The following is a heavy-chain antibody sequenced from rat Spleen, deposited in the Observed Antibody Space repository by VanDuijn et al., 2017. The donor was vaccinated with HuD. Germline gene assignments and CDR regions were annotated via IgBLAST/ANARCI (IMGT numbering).Heavy chain of an antibody. CDR1: GFTFSDYF. J-gene: IGHJ3*01. CDR3: ARGGYTTDYFYVGWFAY. D-gene: IGHD1-6*01. Sequence: EVQLVESGGGLVQPGRSLKLSCAASGFTFSDYFMAWVRQAPTKGLEWVASISPSGGSTYYRDSVKGRFTISRDNAKNTQYLQMDSLRSEDTATYYCARGGYTTDYFYVGWFAYWGQGTLVTVSS. CDR2: ISPSGGST. V-gene: IGHV5S13*01.